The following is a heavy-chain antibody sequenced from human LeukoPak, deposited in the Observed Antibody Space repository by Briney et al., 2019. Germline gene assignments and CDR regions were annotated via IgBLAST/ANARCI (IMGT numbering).Heavy chain of an antibody. Sequence: SETLSLTCTVSGGSISSYYWSWIRQPPGKGLEWIGYIYYSGSTNYNPSLKSRVTISVDASKDQFSLKLSSVTAADTAVYYCARSWSGRYYYDSSGYPNAYGMDVWGQGTTVTVSS. V-gene: IGHV4-59*01. D-gene: IGHD3-22*01. J-gene: IGHJ6*02. CDR3: ARSWSGRYYYDSSGYPNAYGMDV. CDR1: GGSISSYY. CDR2: IYYSGST.